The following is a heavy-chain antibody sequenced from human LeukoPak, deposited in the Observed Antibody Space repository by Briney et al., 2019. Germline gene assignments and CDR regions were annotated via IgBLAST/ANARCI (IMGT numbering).Heavy chain of an antibody. Sequence: GGSLRLSCAASGFTFSSYWMSWVRQAPGKGLGWVATIKQDGSGKYYVDSVKGRFTISRDNAKNSLYLQMNSLRAEDTAVYYCARDGGNYDAFDIWGQGTMVTVSS. CDR1: GFTFSSYW. V-gene: IGHV3-7*01. CDR3: ARDGGNYDAFDI. CDR2: IKQDGSGK. J-gene: IGHJ3*02. D-gene: IGHD4-23*01.